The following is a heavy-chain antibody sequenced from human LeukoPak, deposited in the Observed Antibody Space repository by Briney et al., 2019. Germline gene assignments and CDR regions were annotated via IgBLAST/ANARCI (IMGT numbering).Heavy chain of an antibody. Sequence: GGSLRLSCAASGFTFSSYWMHWVRQAPGKGLEWVSAISGSGGSTYYADSVKGRFTISRDNSKNTLYLQMNSQRAEDTAVYYCAKSSSGYYFEYWGQGTLVTVPS. CDR3: AKSSSGYYFEY. D-gene: IGHD3-22*01. CDR2: ISGSGGST. J-gene: IGHJ4*02. V-gene: IGHV3-23*01. CDR1: GFTFSSYW.